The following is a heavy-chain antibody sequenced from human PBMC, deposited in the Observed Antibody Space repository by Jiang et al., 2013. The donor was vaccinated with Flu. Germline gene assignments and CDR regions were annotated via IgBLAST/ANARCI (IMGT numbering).Heavy chain of an antibody. D-gene: IGHD6-19*01. J-gene: IGHJ4*02. CDR1: GFTFSNYA. CDR2: IRFDEKSK. Sequence: QLVESGGGVVQPGGSLRLSCAASGFTFSNYAMHWVRQAPGKGLEWVAFIRFDEKSKYYADSVRGRFTVSRDNSRNTLYLQMSSLRTEDTAIYYCTKEQGQGIAVAEAFDFWGRGTLVTVSS. V-gene: IGHV3-30*02. CDR3: TKEQGQGIAVAEAFDF.